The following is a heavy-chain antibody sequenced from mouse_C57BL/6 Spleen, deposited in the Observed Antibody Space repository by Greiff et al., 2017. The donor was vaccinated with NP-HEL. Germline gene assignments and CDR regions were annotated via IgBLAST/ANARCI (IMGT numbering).Heavy chain of an antibody. Sequence: QVQLKESGAELVKPGASVKISCKASGYAFSSYWMNWVKQRPGKGLEWIGQIYPGDGDTNYNGKFKGKATLTADKSSSTAYMQLSSLTSEDSAVYFCARQNSNYYFDYWGQGTTLTVSS. CDR2: IYPGDGDT. D-gene: IGHD2-5*01. CDR3: ARQNSNYYFDY. V-gene: IGHV1-80*01. CDR1: GYAFSSYW. J-gene: IGHJ2*01.